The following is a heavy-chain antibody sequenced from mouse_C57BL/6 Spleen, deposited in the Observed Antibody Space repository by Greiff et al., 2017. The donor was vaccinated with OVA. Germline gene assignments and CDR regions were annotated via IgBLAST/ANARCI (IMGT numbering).Heavy chain of an antibody. D-gene: IGHD1-1*01. CDR2: IYPRSGNT. J-gene: IGHJ2*01. CDR3: ARGDYGSSFDY. CDR1: GYTFTSYG. V-gene: IGHV1-81*01. Sequence: QVQLQQSGPELVKPGASVKLSCKASGYTFTSYGISWVKQRTGQGLEWIGEIYPRSGNTYYNEKFKGKATLTADKSSSTAYMELRSLTSEDSAVYFCARGDYGSSFDYWGQGTTLTVSS.